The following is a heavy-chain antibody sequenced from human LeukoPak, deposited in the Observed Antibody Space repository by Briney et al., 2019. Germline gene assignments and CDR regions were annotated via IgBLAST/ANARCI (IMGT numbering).Heavy chain of an antibody. D-gene: IGHD6-19*01. J-gene: IGHJ4*02. CDR2: VDPEDGET. Sequence: ASVKISCKVSGYTFTDYYMHWVQQAPGKGLEWMGLVDPEDGETIYAEKFQGRVTITTDESTSTAYMELSSLRSEDTAVYYCARLAVAGKFDYWGQGTLVTVSS. CDR1: GYTFTDYY. CDR3: ARLAVAGKFDY. V-gene: IGHV1-69-2*01.